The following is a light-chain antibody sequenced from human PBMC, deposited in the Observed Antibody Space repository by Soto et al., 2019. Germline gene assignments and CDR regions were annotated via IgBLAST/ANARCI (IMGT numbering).Light chain of an antibody. CDR2: DVS. V-gene: IGLV2-14*01. CDR3: SSYTNNSPLDV. Sequence: QSALTRPASVSGSPGQSITISCTGTSSDIGNYDYVSWYQQHPGKVPKVIIYDVSNRPSGVSNRFSGSKSGNTASLTISGLQAEDEADYYCSSYTNNSPLDVFGTGTKLTVL. J-gene: IGLJ1*01. CDR1: SSDIGNYDY.